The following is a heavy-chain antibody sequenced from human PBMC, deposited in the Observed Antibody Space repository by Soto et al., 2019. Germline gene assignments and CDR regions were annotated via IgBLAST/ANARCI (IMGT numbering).Heavy chain of an antibody. J-gene: IGHJ4*02. CDR3: ARESEELTSNFDY. Sequence: GGSLRLSCAASGFTFSSYWMSWVRQAPGKGLEWVANIEQDGSEKYYVDSVKGRFTISRDNAKNSLYLQMNSLRAEDTAVYYCARESEELTSNFDYWGQGTLVIVSS. D-gene: IGHD1-7*01. CDR1: GFTFSSYW. V-gene: IGHV3-7*01. CDR2: IEQDGSEK.